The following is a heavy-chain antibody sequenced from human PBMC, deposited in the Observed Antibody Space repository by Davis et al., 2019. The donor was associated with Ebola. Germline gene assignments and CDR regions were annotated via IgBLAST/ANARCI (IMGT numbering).Heavy chain of an antibody. Sequence: GESLKISCAASGFTFSSYGMHWVRQAPGKGLEWVAVISYDGSNKYYADSVKGRFTISRDNAKNTLYLQMNSLRAEDTAVYYCAREGYINNWFDPWGQGTLVTVSS. CDR2: ISYDGSNK. CDR1: GFTFSSYG. D-gene: IGHD5-24*01. CDR3: AREGYINNWFDP. J-gene: IGHJ5*02. V-gene: IGHV3-33*05.